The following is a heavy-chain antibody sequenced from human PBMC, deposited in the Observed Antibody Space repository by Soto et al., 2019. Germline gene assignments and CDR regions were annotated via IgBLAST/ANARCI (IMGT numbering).Heavy chain of an antibody. CDR2: INPSGGST. J-gene: IGHJ6*02. CDR3: ARDRSLSDYYYDYGMDV. V-gene: IGHV1-46*01. D-gene: IGHD3-10*01. Sequence: QVQLVQSGAEVKKPGASVKVSCKASGYTFTSYYMHWVRQAPGQGLEWMGIINPSGGSTSYAQKFQGRVTMTRDTSTSTVYMELSSLRSEDTAVYYCARDRSLSDYYYDYGMDVWGQGTTVTVSS. CDR1: GYTFTSYY.